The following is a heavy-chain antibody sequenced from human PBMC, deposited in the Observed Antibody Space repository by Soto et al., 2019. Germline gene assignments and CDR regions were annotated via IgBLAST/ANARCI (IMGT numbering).Heavy chain of an antibody. CDR2: INHSGST. V-gene: IGHV4-34*01. CDR3: ASTIAAERYYADAMHV. CDR1: GGSFSCYY. Sequence: SETLSLTCAVYGGSFSCYYWSWIRQPPGKGLEWIGEINHSGSTNYNPSLKSRVTISVDTSKNQFSLKVISVTAADTAVYYCASTIAAERYYADAMHVWGQRNKVTVSS. D-gene: IGHD6-13*01. J-gene: IGHJ6*02.